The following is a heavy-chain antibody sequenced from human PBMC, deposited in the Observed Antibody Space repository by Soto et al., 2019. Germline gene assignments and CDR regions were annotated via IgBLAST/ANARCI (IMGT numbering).Heavy chain of an antibody. CDR2: ISYDGSNK. CDR1: GFTFSSYA. V-gene: IGHV3-30-3*01. Sequence: GGSLRLSCAASGFTFSSYAMHWVRQAPGKGLEWVAVISYDGSNKYYADSVKGRFTISRDNSKNTLYLQMNSLRAEDTAVYYCARVSGAYGDYGSFDYWGQGTLVTVSS. J-gene: IGHJ4*02. CDR3: ARVSGAYGDYGSFDY. D-gene: IGHD4-17*01.